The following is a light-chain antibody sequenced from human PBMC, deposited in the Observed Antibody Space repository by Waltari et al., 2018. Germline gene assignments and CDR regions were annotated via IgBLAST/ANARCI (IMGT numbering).Light chain of an antibody. Sequence: DIVMTQSPDSLAVSLGERATINCKSSQLVVDSLKHKDPSTLYQQKPGQPPKPLIYWASTRESGVPDRFSGSGSGTDFTLHISSLQAEDVEVYYCQQYYSDPWTFGQGTKVEIK. CDR3: QQYYSDPWT. CDR1: QLVVDSLKHKDP. J-gene: IGKJ1*01. CDR2: WAS. V-gene: IGKV4-1*01.